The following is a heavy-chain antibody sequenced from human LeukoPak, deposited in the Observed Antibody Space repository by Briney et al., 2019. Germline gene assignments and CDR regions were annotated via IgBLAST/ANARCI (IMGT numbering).Heavy chain of an antibody. CDR3: ACRRWKTSAVDY. V-gene: IGHV3-7*01. CDR1: GGSISSSSYY. J-gene: IGHJ4*02. Sequence: ETLSLTCTVSGGSISSSSYYWGWIRQPPGKGLEWVANIKQDGSEKYYVDSVKGRFTISRDNAKNSLYLQMNSLRAEDTAVYFCACRRWKTSAVDYWGQGTLVTVSS. CDR2: IKQDGSEK. D-gene: IGHD4-23*01.